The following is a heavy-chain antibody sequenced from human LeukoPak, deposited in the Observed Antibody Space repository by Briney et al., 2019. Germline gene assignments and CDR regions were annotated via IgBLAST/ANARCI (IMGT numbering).Heavy chain of an antibody. CDR3: VRSTAAALNNIFDM. Sequence: GGSLRLSCSASGFTLSTYGMHWVRQAPGKGLEWVALIWYDGSNKFYLDSVKGRFTISRDNSNNTLSLELKSLRVEDTGPYYCVRSTAAALNNIFDMWGQGTMVIVSS. V-gene: IGHV3-33*01. J-gene: IGHJ3*02. D-gene: IGHD6-13*01. CDR1: GFTLSTYG. CDR2: IWYDGSNK.